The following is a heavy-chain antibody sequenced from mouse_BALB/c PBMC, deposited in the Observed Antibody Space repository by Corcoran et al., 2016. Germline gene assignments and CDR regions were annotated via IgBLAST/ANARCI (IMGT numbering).Heavy chain of an antibody. Sequence: QIQLVQSGPELKKPGETVKISCKASGYTFTNYGMNWVKQAPGKGVKWMGWINTYTGEPTYADDFKGRFAFSLETSASTAYLQINNLKSEDTATYFCARHGSSRYYAMDYWGQGTSVTVSS. CDR3: ARHGSSRYYAMDY. V-gene: IGHV9-3-1*01. D-gene: IGHD1-1*01. CDR1: GYTFTNYG. J-gene: IGHJ4*01. CDR2: INTYTGEP.